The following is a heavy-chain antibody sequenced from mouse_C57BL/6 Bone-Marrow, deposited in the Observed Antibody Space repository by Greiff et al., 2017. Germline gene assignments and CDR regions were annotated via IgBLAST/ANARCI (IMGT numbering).Heavy chain of an antibody. CDR2: INPRSGYT. J-gene: IGHJ3*01. V-gene: IGHV1-7*01. D-gene: IGHD1-1*02. Sequence: QVQLQQSGAELAKPGASVKLSCKASGYNFTSYWMHWVKQRPGQGLEWIGYINPRSGYTKYNQKFKDKATLTADKSSSTADMQLSSLTYEASAVYFCARRVYGAWFAYWGQGTLVTVSA. CDR1: GYNFTSYW. CDR3: ARRVYGAWFAY.